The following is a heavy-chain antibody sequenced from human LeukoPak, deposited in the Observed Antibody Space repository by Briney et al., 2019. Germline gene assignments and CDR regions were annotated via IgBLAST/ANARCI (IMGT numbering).Heavy chain of an antibody. D-gene: IGHD3-3*01. J-gene: IGHJ6*02. CDR3: ARGWSITIFGVVTPTLMDA. CDR1: GYTFTSYD. V-gene: IGHV1-8*01. CDR2: MNPNSGNT. Sequence: ASVKVSCKASGYTFTSYDINWVRQATGQGLEWMGWMNPNSGNTGYAQKFQGRVTMTRNTSISTAYMELSSLRSEDTAVYYCARGWSITIFGVVTPTLMDAWGQGTTVTVS.